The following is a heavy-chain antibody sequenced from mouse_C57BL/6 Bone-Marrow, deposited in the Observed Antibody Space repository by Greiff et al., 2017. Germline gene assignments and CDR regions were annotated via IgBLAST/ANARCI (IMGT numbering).Heavy chain of an antibody. Sequence: VQLQQSGAELVKPGASVKISCKASGYAFSSYWMNWVKQRPGKGLEWIGQIYPGDGDTNYNGKFKGKATLTADKSSSTAYMQLSSLTSEDSAVYFCARDPDYYGSSHWYFDVWGTGTTVTVSS. D-gene: IGHD1-1*01. J-gene: IGHJ1*03. CDR3: ARDPDYYGSSHWYFDV. V-gene: IGHV1-80*01. CDR2: IYPGDGDT. CDR1: GYAFSSYW.